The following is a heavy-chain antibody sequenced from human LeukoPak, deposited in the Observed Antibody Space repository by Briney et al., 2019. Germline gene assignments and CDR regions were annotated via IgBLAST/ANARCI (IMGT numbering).Heavy chain of an antibody. CDR3: ARDNTATGPFDN. V-gene: IGHV1-46*01. CDR1: GYSFTGYY. J-gene: IGHJ4*02. Sequence: ASVKDSSMASGYSFTGYYRHWVRQAPGQGLEWMGIIDPSGGSTSYAQKFQGRVTMTRDTTTSTVYMELSSLRSEDTAVYYCARDNTATGPFDNWGQGTLVTVSS. CDR2: IDPSGGST. D-gene: IGHD1-1*01.